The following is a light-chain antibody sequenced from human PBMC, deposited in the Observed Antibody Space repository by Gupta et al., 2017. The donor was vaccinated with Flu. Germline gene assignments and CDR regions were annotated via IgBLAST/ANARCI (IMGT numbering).Light chain of an antibody. J-gene: IGLJ3*02. CDR2: EVT. CDR1: TSDVGDYNY. CDR3: GSYSNTNILVV. V-gene: IGLV2-14*01. Sequence: QSALTQPASVSGSPGQSITISCTGATSDVGDYNYVSWYQQHPGKAPKLIIYEVTNRPSGVSNRFSGSKSSNTASLTISGLQAEDEANYYCGSYSNTNILVVFGGGTKLTVL.